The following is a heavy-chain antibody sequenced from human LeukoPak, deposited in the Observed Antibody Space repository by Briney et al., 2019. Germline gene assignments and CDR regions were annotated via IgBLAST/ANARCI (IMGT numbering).Heavy chain of an antibody. CDR3: ARHLRSMVRGVITTYYYYGMDV. CDR1: GGSISSYY. CDR2: IYYGGST. V-gene: IGHV4-59*08. Sequence: SETLSLTCTVSGGSISSYYWSWIRQPPGKGLEWIGYIYYGGSTNYNPSLKSRVTISVDTSKNQFSLKLSSVTAADTAVYYCARHLRSMVRGVITTYYYYGMDVWGQGTTVTVSS. J-gene: IGHJ6*02. D-gene: IGHD3-10*01.